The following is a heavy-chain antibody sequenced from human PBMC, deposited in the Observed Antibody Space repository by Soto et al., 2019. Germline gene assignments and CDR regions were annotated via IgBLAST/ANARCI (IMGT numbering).Heavy chain of an antibody. V-gene: IGHV6-1*01. CDR2: TLYRSKWYF. D-gene: IGHD5-18*01. Sequence: SQTLSLTCALSGDSVSSTRAGWNWFRQSPSRGLEWLGRTLYRSKWYFDYAVSVRSRIIVNPDTSKNQFSLQLNSVTPADTAAYYCARGSNYAFDYWGQETLVTVSS. CDR1: GDSVSSTRAG. CDR3: ARGSNYAFDY. J-gene: IGHJ4*02.